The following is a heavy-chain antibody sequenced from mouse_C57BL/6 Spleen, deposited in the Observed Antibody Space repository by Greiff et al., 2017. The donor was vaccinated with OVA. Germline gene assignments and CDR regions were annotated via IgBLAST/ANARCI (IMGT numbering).Heavy chain of an antibody. CDR2: ILPSIGRT. Sequence: QVQLKQSGSELRSPGSSVKLSCKDFDSEVFPIAYMSWVRQKPGHGFEWIGGILPSIGRTIYGEKFEDKATLDADTLSNTAYLELNSLTSEDSAIYYCARNYGSSGVDWYFDVWGTGTTVTVSS. D-gene: IGHD1-1*01. V-gene: IGHV15-2*01. J-gene: IGHJ1*03. CDR3: ARNYGSSGVDWYFDV. CDR1: DSEVFPIAY.